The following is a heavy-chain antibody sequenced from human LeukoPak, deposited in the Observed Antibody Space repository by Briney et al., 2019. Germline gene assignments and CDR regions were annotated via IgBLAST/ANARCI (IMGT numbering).Heavy chain of an antibody. CDR2: IYYSGST. V-gene: IGHV4-31*03. J-gene: IGHJ3*02. Sequence: SQTLSLTCTVSGGSISSGGYYWSWIRQHPGKGLEWIGYIYYSGSTYYNPSLKSRVTMSVDTSKNQFSLKLSSVTAADTAVYYCARDHVYYDSSGYSLNAFDIWGQGTMVTVSS. D-gene: IGHD3-22*01. CDR1: GGSISSGGYY. CDR3: ARDHVYYDSSGYSLNAFDI.